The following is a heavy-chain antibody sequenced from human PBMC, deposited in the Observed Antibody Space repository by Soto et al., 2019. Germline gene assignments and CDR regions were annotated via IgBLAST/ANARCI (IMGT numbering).Heavy chain of an antibody. D-gene: IGHD2-15*01. V-gene: IGHV3-23*01. CDR3: AKGID. CDR2: IADSRDRT. J-gene: IGHJ4*02. Sequence: GGSLRLSCAASGFTFRSYAMSWVRQAPGKGLGWVSVIADSRDRTYYADSVKGRFTISRDNSKNTLYLQMHNLRAEDTATYYCAKGIDWGQGTRVTVSS. CDR1: GFTFRSYA.